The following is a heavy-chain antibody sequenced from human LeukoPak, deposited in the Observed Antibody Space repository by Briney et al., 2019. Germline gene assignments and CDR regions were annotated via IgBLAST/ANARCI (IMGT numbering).Heavy chain of an antibody. J-gene: IGHJ4*02. CDR1: GGTFSSYA. CDR2: IIPIFGTA. Sequence: SVTVSCKASGGTFSSYAISWVRQAPGQGLEWMGGIIPIFGTANYAQKFQGRVTITADESTSTAYMELSSLRSEDTAVYYCARKPRDLYYFDYWGQGTLVTVSS. CDR3: ARKPRDLYYFDY. V-gene: IGHV1-69*01.